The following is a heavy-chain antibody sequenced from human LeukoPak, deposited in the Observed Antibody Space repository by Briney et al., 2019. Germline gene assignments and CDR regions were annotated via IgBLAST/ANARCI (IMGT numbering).Heavy chain of an antibody. V-gene: IGHV3-30*18. CDR2: ISYDGSNK. CDR1: GFTFSNAW. D-gene: IGHD2-21*02. CDR3: AKGASRITEDCGGDCYPYYWYFDL. J-gene: IGHJ2*01. Sequence: GGSLRLSCAASGFTFSNAWMNWVRQAPGKGLEWVAVISYDGSNKYYADSVKGRFTISRDNSKNTLYLQMNSLRAEDTAVYYCAKGASRITEDCGGDCYPYYWYFDLWGRGTLVTVSS.